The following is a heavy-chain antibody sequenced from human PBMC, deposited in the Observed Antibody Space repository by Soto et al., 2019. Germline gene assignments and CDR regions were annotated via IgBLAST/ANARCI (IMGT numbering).Heavy chain of an antibody. CDR2: MNPNRGNT. CDR1: GYTFTSYD. Sequence: ASVKVSCKASGYTFTSYDINWVRQATGQGLEWMGWMNPNRGNTGYAQKFQGRVTMTRNTSISTAYMELSSLRSEDTAVYYCARGSLYYGSGSPPYYMDVWGKGTTVTVSS. J-gene: IGHJ6*03. V-gene: IGHV1-8*01. D-gene: IGHD3-10*01. CDR3: ARGSLYYGSGSPPYYMDV.